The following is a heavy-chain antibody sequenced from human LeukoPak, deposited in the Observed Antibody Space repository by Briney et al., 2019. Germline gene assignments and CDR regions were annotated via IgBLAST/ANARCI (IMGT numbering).Heavy chain of an antibody. CDR2: IYYTGST. V-gene: IGHV4-39*07. D-gene: IGHD2-8*01. CDR3: ARENYCTNGVCWAFDP. CDR1: GGSISSSDYY. J-gene: IGHJ5*02. Sequence: SETLSLTCTVSGGSISSSDYYWSWIRQPPGKGLEWFGNIYYTGSTSYNPSLKSRVTFSVDTFKNQFSLHLNSATAADTAVYFCARENYCTNGVCWAFDPWGQGTLVTVSS.